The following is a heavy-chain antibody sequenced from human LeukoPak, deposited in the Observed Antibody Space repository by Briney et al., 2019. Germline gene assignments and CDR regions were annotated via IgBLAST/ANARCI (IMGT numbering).Heavy chain of an antibody. V-gene: IGHV4-34*01. CDR2: INHSGST. Sequence: PSETLSLTCAVYGGSFSGYYWSWIRQPLGKGLEWIGEINHSGSTNYNPSLKSRVTISVDTSKNQFSLKLSSVTAADTAVYYCARGPRRGQPYGMDVWGKGTTVTVSS. J-gene: IGHJ6*04. CDR1: GGSFSGYY. CDR3: ARGPRRGQPYGMDV. D-gene: IGHD3-10*01.